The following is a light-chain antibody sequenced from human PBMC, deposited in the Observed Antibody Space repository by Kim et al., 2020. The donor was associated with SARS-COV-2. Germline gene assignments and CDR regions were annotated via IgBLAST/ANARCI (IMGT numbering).Light chain of an antibody. CDR2: DAS. CDR3: QQYQDWPPAYT. Sequence: SAGEGVATASRARQSISRNLAWDQRKRGQAARLLIYDASARATGIPAKFSGSRSGAEFTLTISGLRSEDFAVYYCQQYQDWPPAYTFGQGTKLEI. V-gene: IGKV3-15*01. CDR1: QSISRN. J-gene: IGKJ2*01.